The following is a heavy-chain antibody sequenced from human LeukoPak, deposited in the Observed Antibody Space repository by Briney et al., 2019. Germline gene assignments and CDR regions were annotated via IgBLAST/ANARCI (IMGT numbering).Heavy chain of an antibody. J-gene: IGHJ3*01. CDR2: INPNSGGT. CDR3: ARDWGTWHAFDF. Sequence: ASVKVSCKASGYTFTGYYMHWVRQAPGQGLEWMGWINPNSGGTNYAQKFQGRVTMTRDTSISTAYMELSRLRSDDTAVYYCARDWGTWHAFDFWGQGTVVTVSS. D-gene: IGHD3-16*01. V-gene: IGHV1-2*02. CDR1: GYTFTGYY.